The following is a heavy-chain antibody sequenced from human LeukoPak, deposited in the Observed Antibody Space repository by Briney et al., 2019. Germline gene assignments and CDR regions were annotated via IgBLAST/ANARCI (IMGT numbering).Heavy chain of an antibody. CDR2: IYRGEVT. CDR1: SFSITDKS. Sequence: GGSLRLSCSASSFSITDKSMTWVRQAPGKGLECVAIIYRGEVTAYADSVRGRFTISRDSGTNTLFLQTDNLRVDDTAVYYCARAVAAIALRDYHYVDVWGKGTTLSVS. V-gene: IGHV3-53*01. CDR3: ARAVAAIALRDYHYVDV. D-gene: IGHD6-19*01. J-gene: IGHJ6*03.